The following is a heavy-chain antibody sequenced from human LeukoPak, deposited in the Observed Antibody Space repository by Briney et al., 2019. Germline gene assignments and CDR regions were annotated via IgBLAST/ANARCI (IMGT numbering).Heavy chain of an antibody. CDR3: ARSLRTTGF. J-gene: IGHJ4*02. Sequence: ASVKVSCKASGYTFTGYYIHWVRQAPGQGLEWMGWMNPNSGDTHYAQQFQGRVTMTGDTAISTAYMEMSRLTSDDTAIYYCARSLRTTGFWGQGTLVTVSS. D-gene: IGHD1-1*01. V-gene: IGHV1-2*02. CDR2: MNPNSGDT. CDR1: GYTFTGYY.